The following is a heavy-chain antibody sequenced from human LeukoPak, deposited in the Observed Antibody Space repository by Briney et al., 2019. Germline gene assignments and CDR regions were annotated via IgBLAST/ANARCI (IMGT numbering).Heavy chain of an antibody. V-gene: IGHV1-18*01. D-gene: IGHD2-15*01. CDR1: GYTFTSYG. CDR3: ARNTCSGGSCYSDY. CDR2: ISAYNGNT. Sequence: ASVKVSCKASGYTFTSYGISWVRQAPGQGLEWMGWISAYNGNTDYAQKLQGRVTMTTDTSTSTAYMELRSLRSDDTAVYYCARNTCSGGSCYSDYWGQGTLVTVSS. J-gene: IGHJ4*02.